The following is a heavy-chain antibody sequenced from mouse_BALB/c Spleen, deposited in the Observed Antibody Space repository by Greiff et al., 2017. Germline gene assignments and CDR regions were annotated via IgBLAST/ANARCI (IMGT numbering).Heavy chain of an antibody. V-gene: IGHV2-9*02. CDR2: IWAGGST. Sequence: VKLMESGPGLVAPSQSLSITCTVSGFSLTSYGVHWVRQPPGKGLEWLGVIWAGGSTNYNSALMSRLSISNDNSKSQVFLKMNSLQTDDTAMYYCARDGWSYAMDYWGQGTSVTVSS. CDR3: ARDGWSYAMDY. CDR1: GFSLTSYG. J-gene: IGHJ4*01. D-gene: IGHD2-3*01.